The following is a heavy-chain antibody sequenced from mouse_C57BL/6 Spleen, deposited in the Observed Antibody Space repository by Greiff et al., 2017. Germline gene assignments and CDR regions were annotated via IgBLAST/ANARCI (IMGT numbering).Heavy chain of an antibody. CDR2: ISSGSITI. CDR1: GFTFSDYG. V-gene: IGHV5-17*01. J-gene: IGHJ2*01. CDR3: ARGGTAFDY. D-gene: IGHD3-3*01. Sequence: EVQLVESGGGLVKPGGSLKLSCAASGFTFSDYGMHWVRQAPGKGLEWVAYISSGSITIYYADTVKGRFTISRDNAKNTLFLQLTSLRSEDTAMYYCARGGTAFDYWGQGTTLTVSS.